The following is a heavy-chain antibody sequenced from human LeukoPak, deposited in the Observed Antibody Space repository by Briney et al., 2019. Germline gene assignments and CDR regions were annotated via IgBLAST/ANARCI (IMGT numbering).Heavy chain of an antibody. CDR1: GFTFSDYY. V-gene: IGHV3-11*01. J-gene: IGHJ6*03. D-gene: IGHD6-19*01. Sequence: GGSLRLSCAASGFTFSDYYTSWIRQAPGKGLEWVSYISSSGSTIYYADSVKGRFTISRDNAKNSLYLQMNSLRAEDTAVYYCARDFKIPHSGWYGYYYYYYMDVWGKGTTVTVSS. CDR3: ARDFKIPHSGWYGYYYYYYMDV. CDR2: ISSSGSTI.